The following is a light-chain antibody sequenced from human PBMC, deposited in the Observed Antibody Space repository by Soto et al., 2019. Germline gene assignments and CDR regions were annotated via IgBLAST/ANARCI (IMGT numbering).Light chain of an antibody. Sequence: QSALTQPRSVSGSPGQSVTISCTGTTGDIGAYNFVSWYQLHPGKAPKLMIYDASKRPSGVPDRFSASKSGNTASLTISGLQAEDEADYYCCSYTRSGTLSFGGGTKLTVL. J-gene: IGLJ2*01. CDR1: TGDIGAYNF. CDR2: DAS. CDR3: CSYTRSGTLS. V-gene: IGLV2-11*01.